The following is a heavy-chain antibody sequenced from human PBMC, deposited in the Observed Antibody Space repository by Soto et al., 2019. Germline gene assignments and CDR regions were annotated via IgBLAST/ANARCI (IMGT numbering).Heavy chain of an antibody. Sequence: SETLSLTCAVSGGSISSSNWWSWVRQPPGKGLEWIGEIYHSGSTNYNPSLKSRVTISVDKSKNQFSLKLSSVTAADTAVYYCARRGMSVTTFIYSDYWGQGTLVTVSS. V-gene: IGHV4-4*02. CDR1: GGSISSSNW. D-gene: IGHD4-17*01. J-gene: IGHJ4*02. CDR3: ARRGMSVTTFIYSDY. CDR2: IYHSGST.